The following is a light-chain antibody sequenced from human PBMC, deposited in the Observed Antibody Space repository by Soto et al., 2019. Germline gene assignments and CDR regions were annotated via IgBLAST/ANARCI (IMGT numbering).Light chain of an antibody. V-gene: IGKV3-20*01. CDR1: QRVSGSS. CDR2: GAT. CDR3: QQYGNSPS. Sequence: VLTQSPDILSLSPGDRATLSCRSSQRVSGSSLAWYQQKPGQAPRVLFYGATTRATGVPDRFSANGSGADFTLTISRLEPGDFGVYHCQQYGNSPSFGPGTKLEIK. J-gene: IGKJ2*01.